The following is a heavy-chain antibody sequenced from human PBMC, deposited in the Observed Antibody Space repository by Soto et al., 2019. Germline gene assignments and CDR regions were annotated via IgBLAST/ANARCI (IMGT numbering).Heavy chain of an antibody. CDR3: AKDLRKTITTVYYYMDV. D-gene: IGHD4-4*01. J-gene: IGHJ6*03. Sequence: ASVKVSCKASGYTFTSYTIHWVRQAPGQRLEWMGWINAGNGNTKYSQKFQARVTLTRDTSASTAYMELSSLRSEDTAVYYCAKDLRKTITTVYYYMDVWGKGTTVTVSS. CDR1: GYTFTSYT. V-gene: IGHV1-3*01. CDR2: INAGNGNT.